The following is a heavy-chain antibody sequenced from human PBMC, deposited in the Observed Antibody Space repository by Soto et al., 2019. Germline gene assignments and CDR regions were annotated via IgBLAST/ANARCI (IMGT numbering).Heavy chain of an antibody. Sequence: EVHLVESGGGLVQPGGSLRLSCAASGFTFSSYWVHWVRQAPGKGLVWVSRINSDESATTYADSVKGRFTISRDNAKNTLYLQMNSLRAEDTAVYYCVRSEYYDGSGYCYAHWGQGTLVTVSS. CDR2: INSDESAT. D-gene: IGHD3-22*01. J-gene: IGHJ4*02. CDR3: VRSEYYDGSGYCYAH. CDR1: GFTFSSYW. V-gene: IGHV3-74*01.